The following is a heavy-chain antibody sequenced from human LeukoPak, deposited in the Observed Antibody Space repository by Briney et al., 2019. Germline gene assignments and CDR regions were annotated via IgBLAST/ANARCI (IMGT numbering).Heavy chain of an antibody. V-gene: IGHV4-34*01. CDR2: INHSGST. D-gene: IGHD3-22*01. Sequence: PSETLSLTCAVYGGSFSGYYWSWIRQPPGKGLEWIGEINHSGSTNYNPSLKSRVTISVDTSKNQFSLKLSSVTAADTAVYYCARGRLYYDGIGYGRKMRGSYFDYGGQGPRVTVSS. CDR3: ARGRLYYDGIGYGRKMRGSYFDY. CDR1: GGSFSGYY. J-gene: IGHJ4*02.